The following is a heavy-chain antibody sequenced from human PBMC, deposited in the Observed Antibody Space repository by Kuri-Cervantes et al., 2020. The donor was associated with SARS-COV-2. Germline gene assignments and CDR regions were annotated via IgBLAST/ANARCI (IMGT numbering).Heavy chain of an antibody. D-gene: IGHD5-18*01. CDR1: GGSVSSGSYY. Sequence: SETLSLTCTVSGGSVSSGSYYWSWIRQPPGKGLEWIGYIYYSGSTYYNPSLKSRVTISVDTSKNQFSLKLSSVTAADTAVYYCAREVRIQLWFVDYWGQGTLVTVSS. CDR3: AREVRIQLWFVDY. V-gene: IGHV4-31*03. J-gene: IGHJ4*02. CDR2: IYYSGST.